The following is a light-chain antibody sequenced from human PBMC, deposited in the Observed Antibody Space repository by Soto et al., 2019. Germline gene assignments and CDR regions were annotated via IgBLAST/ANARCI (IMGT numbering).Light chain of an antibody. Sequence: DIQLTQSPSFLSASVGDRVTVTCRASQGISTYLAWYQQKPGKAPKLLIYAASTLQSGVPSRFSGSGSGTEFTLTISCLQPEDFATYYCQQLNSYPRTFGQGTKLEIK. CDR3: QQLNSYPRT. CDR2: AAS. CDR1: QGISTY. V-gene: IGKV1-9*01. J-gene: IGKJ2*02.